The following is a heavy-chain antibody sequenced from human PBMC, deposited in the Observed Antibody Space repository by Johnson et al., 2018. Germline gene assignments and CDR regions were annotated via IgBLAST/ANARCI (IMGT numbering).Heavy chain of an antibody. V-gene: IGHV3-33*06. CDR3: AKPGTPIQWLELYYDYGMDV. Sequence: QVQLVQSGGGVVQPGRSLRLSCAASGFTFSSYGMHWVRQAPGKGLEWVAVIWYDGSNKYYADSVKGRFTISRDNSKNTLYVQMNSLRAEDTAVYYCAKPGTPIQWLELYYDYGMDVWGQGTTVTVSS. J-gene: IGHJ6*02. CDR2: IWYDGSNK. CDR1: GFTFSSYG. D-gene: IGHD6-19*01.